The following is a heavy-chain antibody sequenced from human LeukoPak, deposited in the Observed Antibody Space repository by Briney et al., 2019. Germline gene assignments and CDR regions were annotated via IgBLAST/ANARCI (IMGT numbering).Heavy chain of an antibody. J-gene: IGHJ5*02. CDR3: ARTDPIDYSNYGWFDP. CDR1: GGSISSGSYY. CDR2: IYYSGST. V-gene: IGHV4-39*07. D-gene: IGHD4-11*01. Sequence: SETLSLTCTVSGGSISSGSYYWGWIRQPPGKGLEWIGSIYYSGSTYYNPSLKSRVTISVDTSKNQFSLKLSSVTAADTAVYYCARTDPIDYSNYGWFDPWGQGTLVTVSS.